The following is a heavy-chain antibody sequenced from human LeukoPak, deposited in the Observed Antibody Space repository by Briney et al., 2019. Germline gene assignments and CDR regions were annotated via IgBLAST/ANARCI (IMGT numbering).Heavy chain of an antibody. CDR2: ISSSSSYI. Sequence: GGSLRLSCAASGFTFSSYSMNWVRQAPGKGLEWVSSISSSSSYIYYADSVKGRFTISRDNAKNSLYLQMNSLRAEDTAVHYCARDRWAAGKLIVTGANWFDPWGQGTLVTVSS. CDR1: GFTFSSYS. CDR3: ARDRWAAGKLIVTGANWFDP. D-gene: IGHD6-13*01. V-gene: IGHV3-21*01. J-gene: IGHJ5*02.